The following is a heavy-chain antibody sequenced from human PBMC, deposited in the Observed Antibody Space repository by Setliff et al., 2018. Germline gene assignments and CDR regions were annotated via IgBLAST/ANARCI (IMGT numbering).Heavy chain of an antibody. J-gene: IGHJ6*03. V-gene: IGHV3-30*03. CDR3: ARDLSLDDCGGDCHLPFHYFYLDV. CDR1: GFTVSSFS. Sequence: LRLSCAASGFTVSSFSMHWVRQAPVKGLDWVATLSDDGSNEFYADSVKGRFTIFRDNSKNTLYLQMSSLRADDTAMYYCARDLSLDDCGGDCHLPFHYFYLDVWGKGTTVTVSS. CDR2: LSDDGSNE. D-gene: IGHD2-21*02.